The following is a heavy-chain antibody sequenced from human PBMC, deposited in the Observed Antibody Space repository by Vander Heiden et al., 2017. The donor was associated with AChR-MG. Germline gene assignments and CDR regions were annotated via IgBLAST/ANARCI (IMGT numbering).Heavy chain of an antibody. J-gene: IGHJ4*02. D-gene: IGHD3-10*02. CDR1: GFTFSRYA. CDR3: AKLLMSPEKQSEVHY. Sequence: EVQLLESGGGLVQPGGSLRLSCAASGFTFSRYAMTWVRQAPGKGLEWVSAITGSGGSTYYADSVKGRLTISRDNSKNTLYLQMNSLRAEDTAIYYCAKLLMSPEKQSEVHYWGQGTLVTVSS. V-gene: IGHV3-23*01. CDR2: ITGSGGST.